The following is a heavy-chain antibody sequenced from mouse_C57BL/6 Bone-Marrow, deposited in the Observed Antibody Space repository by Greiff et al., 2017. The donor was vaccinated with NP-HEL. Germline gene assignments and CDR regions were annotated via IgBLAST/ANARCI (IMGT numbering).Heavy chain of an antibody. D-gene: IGHD2-12*01. CDR1: GYTFTSYW. Sequence: VQLQQPGAELVKPGASVKMSCKASGYTFTSYWITWVKQRPGQGLEWIGDIYPGSGSTNYNEKFKSKATLTVDTSSSTAYMQLSSLTSEDSAVYYCARQARPTIVPYYAMDYWGQGTSVTVSS. CDR3: ARQARPTIVPYYAMDY. CDR2: IYPGSGST. J-gene: IGHJ4*01. V-gene: IGHV1-55*01.